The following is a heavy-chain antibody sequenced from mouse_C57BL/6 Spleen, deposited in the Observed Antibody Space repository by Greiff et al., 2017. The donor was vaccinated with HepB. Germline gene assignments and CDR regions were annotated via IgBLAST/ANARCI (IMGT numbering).Heavy chain of an antibody. CDR1: GYTFTDYY. CDR2: IYPGSGNT. CDR3: AREQIYYDYDGVGYYFDY. V-gene: IGHV1-76*01. D-gene: IGHD2-4*01. Sequence: QVQLKQSGAELVRPGASVKLSCKASGYTFTDYYINWVKQRPGQGLEWIARIYPGSGNTYYNEKFKGKATLTAEKSSSTAYMQLSSLTSEDSAVYFCAREQIYYDYDGVGYYFDYWGQGTTLTVSS. J-gene: IGHJ2*01.